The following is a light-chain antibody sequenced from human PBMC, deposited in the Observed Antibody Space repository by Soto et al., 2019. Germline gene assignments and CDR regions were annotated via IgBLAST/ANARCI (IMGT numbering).Light chain of an antibody. CDR3: QQFSSYPLT. V-gene: IGKV3-20*01. CDR1: QSISLNY. CDR2: DAS. Sequence: EIVLTQSPGTLSLSPGERAILSCRASQSISLNYLAWYQQKPGQAPRLLIYDASSRATGIPDRFSGGGSGKDFTLTISRLEPEDFAVYYCQQFSSYPLTFGGGTKVEIK. J-gene: IGKJ4*01.